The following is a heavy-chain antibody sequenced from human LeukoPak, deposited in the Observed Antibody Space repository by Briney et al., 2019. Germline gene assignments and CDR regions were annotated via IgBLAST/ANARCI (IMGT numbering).Heavy chain of an antibody. CDR2: MNEDGSEL. CDR1: GFNFRTYW. CDR3: AKPRTSWTFDY. J-gene: IGHJ4*02. D-gene: IGHD6-13*01. Sequence: GGSLRLSRAASGFNFRTYWMSWVRQAPGKGLECVANMNEDGSELHYVASVRGRFTISRENAQNSLDLQMNMLGAEATAVYYRAKPRTSWTFDYWGQGSLVTVSS. V-gene: IGHV3-7*05.